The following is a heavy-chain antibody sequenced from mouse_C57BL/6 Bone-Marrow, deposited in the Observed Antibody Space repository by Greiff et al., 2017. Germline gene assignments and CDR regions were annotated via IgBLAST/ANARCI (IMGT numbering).Heavy chain of an antibody. CDR2: IDPETGGT. CDR3: SREKFITTVVAHFDY. V-gene: IGHV1-15*01. CDR1: GYTFTDYE. J-gene: IGHJ2*01. D-gene: IGHD1-1*01. Sequence: QQSGAELVRPGASVTLSCKASGYTFTDYEMHWVKQTPVHGLEWIGAIDPETGGTAYNQKFKGKAILTADKSSSTAYMELRSLTSEDSAVYYCSREKFITTVVAHFDYWGQGTTLTVSS.